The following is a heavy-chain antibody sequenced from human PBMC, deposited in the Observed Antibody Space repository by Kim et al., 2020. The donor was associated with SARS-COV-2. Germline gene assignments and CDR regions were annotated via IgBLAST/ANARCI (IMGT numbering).Heavy chain of an antibody. D-gene: IGHD4-4*01. CDR2: IYYSGST. Sequence: SETLSLTCTVSGGSISSSSYYWGWIRQPPGKGLEWIGSIYYSGSTYYNPSLKSRVTISVDTSKNQFSLKLSSVTAADTAVYYCARRLQVYFDYWGQGTLVTVSS. CDR3: ARRLQVYFDY. J-gene: IGHJ4*02. V-gene: IGHV4-39*01. CDR1: GGSISSSSYY.